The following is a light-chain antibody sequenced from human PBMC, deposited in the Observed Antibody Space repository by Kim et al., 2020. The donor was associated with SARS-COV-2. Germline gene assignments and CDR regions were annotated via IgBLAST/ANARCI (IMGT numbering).Light chain of an antibody. CDR3: QQYYSYPPT. V-gene: IGKV1-8*01. J-gene: IGKJ1*01. CDR1: PCISSY. Sequence: ASTGERVTITCRARPCISSYLAWYQQKPGKAPKLLIYAASTLQSGVPSRFSGSGSGTDSTLTISCLQSEDFATYYCQQYYSYPPTFGQGTKVDIK. CDR2: AAS.